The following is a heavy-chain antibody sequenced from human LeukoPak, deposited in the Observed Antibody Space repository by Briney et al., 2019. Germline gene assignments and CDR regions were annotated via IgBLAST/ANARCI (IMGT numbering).Heavy chain of an antibody. V-gene: IGHV3-23*01. CDR3: AKDHSSAWDYFYYGMNV. CDR1: GFIFNSYA. CDR2: TGGSDGST. Sequence: GGSLRLSCAASGFIFNSYAMSWVRQAPGKGLEWVSATGGSDGSTYYADSVKGRFTISRDNSKNTLYLQMNSLRGEDTAVYYCAKDHSSAWDYFYYGMNVWGQGATVTVSS. J-gene: IGHJ6*02. D-gene: IGHD6-19*01.